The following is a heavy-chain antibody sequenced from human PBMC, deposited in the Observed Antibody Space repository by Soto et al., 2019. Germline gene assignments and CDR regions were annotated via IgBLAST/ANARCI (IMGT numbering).Heavy chain of an antibody. CDR3: TTDGFTGRGGI. CDR2: LRSKTSSETR. Sequence: GGSLRLSCAASGFPFTKAWMTWVRQAPGTGLEWVGRLRSKTSSETREYAAPVKGRFTISRDDSKNMLYLEMNSLKIEDTGVYYCTTDGFTGRGGIWGQGTMFTVSS. V-gene: IGHV3-15*01. D-gene: IGHD1-26*01. J-gene: IGHJ3*02. CDR1: GFPFTKAW.